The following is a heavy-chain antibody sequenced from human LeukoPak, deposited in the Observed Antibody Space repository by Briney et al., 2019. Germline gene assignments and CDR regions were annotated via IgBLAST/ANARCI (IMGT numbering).Heavy chain of an antibody. CDR3: ARSGVLVGATRLDY. CDR1: GYTFTSYG. D-gene: IGHD1-26*01. V-gene: IGHV1-69*05. Sequence: GASVKVSCKASGYTFTSYGISWVRQAPGQGLEWMGRIIPIFGTANYAQKFQGRVTITTDESTSTAYMELSSLRSEDTAVYYCARSGVLVGATRLDYWGQGTLVTVSS. CDR2: IIPIFGTA. J-gene: IGHJ4*02.